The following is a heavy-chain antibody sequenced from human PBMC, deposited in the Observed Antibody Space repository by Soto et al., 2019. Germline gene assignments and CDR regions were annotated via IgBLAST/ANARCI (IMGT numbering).Heavy chain of an antibody. Sequence: SETLSLTCTVSGGSISSSSYYWGWIRQPPGKGLEWIGSIYYSGSTHYNPSLKSRVTISVDTSKNQFSLKLSSVTAADTAVYYCARDRRSGYYYYYGMDVWGQGTTVTVSS. CDR2: IYYSGST. CDR1: GGSISSSSYY. D-gene: IGHD3-3*01. CDR3: ARDRRSGYYYYYGMDV. V-gene: IGHV4-39*07. J-gene: IGHJ6*02.